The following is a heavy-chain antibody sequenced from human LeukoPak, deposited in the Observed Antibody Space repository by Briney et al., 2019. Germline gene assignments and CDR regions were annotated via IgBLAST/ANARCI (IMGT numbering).Heavy chain of an antibody. D-gene: IGHD5-12*01. Sequence: ASVKVSCKASGGTFSSYAISWMRQAPGQGLEWMGRIIPIFGTANYAQKFQGRVTITADKSTSTAYMELSSLRSEDTAVYYCARGRGYSGYEFFDYWGQGTLVTVSS. V-gene: IGHV1-69*06. CDR2: IIPIFGTA. CDR3: ARGRGYSGYEFFDY. CDR1: GGTFSSYA. J-gene: IGHJ4*02.